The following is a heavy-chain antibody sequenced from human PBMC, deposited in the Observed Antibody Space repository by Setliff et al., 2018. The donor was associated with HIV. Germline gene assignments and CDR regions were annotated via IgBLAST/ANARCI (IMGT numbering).Heavy chain of an antibody. J-gene: IGHJ4*02. CDR1: GYSISTGYN. V-gene: IGHV4-38-2*02. Sequence: SETLSLTCTVSGYSISTGYNWGCIRQPPGKGLEWIGSMHHSGGTYYNPSLKTRVTISLDTSKNQFSLNLSSVTAADTAVYYCVRESGVAAGAFDSWGQGTLVTVSS. CDR3: VRESGVAAGAFDS. D-gene: IGHD6-13*01. CDR2: MHHSGGT.